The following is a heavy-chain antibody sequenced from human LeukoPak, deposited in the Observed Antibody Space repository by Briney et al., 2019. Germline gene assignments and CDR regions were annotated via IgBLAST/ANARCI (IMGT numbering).Heavy chain of an antibody. J-gene: IGHJ4*02. CDR1: GGSINSYGYY. V-gene: IGHV4-39*01. CDR2: IFYSGST. Sequence: PSETLSLTCSVSGGSINSYGYYWAWIRQPPGKRLEWIGSIFYSGSTHYNPSLQSRITISADTSKGQFSLKLSSVTAADTAVYYCARQGVGATDFWGQGSLVTVSS. D-gene: IGHD1-26*01. CDR3: ARQGVGATDF.